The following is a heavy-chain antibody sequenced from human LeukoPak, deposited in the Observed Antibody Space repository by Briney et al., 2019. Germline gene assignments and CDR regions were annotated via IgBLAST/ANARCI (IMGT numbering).Heavy chain of an antibody. CDR3: ARERFGDPPSI. Sequence: ETSETLSLTCTVSGGSISSYYWSWIRQPPGKGLEWIGYIYYSGSTNYNPSLKSRVTISVDTSKNQFSLKLSSVTAADTAVYYCARERFGDPPSIWGQGTLVTVSS. CDR2: IYYSGST. J-gene: IGHJ4*02. D-gene: IGHD3-10*01. CDR1: GGSISSYY. V-gene: IGHV4-59*01.